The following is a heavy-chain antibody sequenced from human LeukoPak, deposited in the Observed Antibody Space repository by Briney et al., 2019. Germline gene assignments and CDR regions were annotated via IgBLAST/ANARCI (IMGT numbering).Heavy chain of an antibody. D-gene: IGHD5-18*01. CDR2: IYTSGST. CDR3: AREIQTDNWFDP. V-gene: IGHV4-61*02. CDR1: GGSISSGSYY. Sequence: SQTLSLTGTVSGGSISSGSYYWSWIRQPAGKGLEWIGRIYTSGSTNYNPSLKSRVTISVDTSKNQFSLKLSSVTAADTAVYYCAREIQTDNWFDPWGQGTLVTVSS. J-gene: IGHJ5*02.